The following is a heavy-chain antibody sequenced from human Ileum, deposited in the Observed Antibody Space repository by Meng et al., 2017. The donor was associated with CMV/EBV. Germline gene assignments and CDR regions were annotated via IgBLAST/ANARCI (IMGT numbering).Heavy chain of an antibody. CDR2: IYSSGII. CDR1: GCSINIFH. Sequence: QVQLRESGPGLVKPWGTLPLSCSVSGCSINIFHWRWIRQPAGKGLEWIGLIYSSGIINYNPALKRRVTVTVDTSKNQFSLKVNSGTAADTAVYYCARLQAWDWFDPWGQGTLVTVSS. V-gene: IGHV4-4*07. D-gene: IGHD4-11*01. J-gene: IGHJ5*02. CDR3: ARLQAWDWFDP.